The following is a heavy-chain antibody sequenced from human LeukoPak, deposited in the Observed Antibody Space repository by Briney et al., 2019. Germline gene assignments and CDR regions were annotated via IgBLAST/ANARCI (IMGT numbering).Heavy chain of an antibody. J-gene: IGHJ4*02. CDR3: SKRRRRETGPFES. V-gene: IGHV3-23*01. CDR2: SYGNDT. CDR1: GFTISSDA. D-gene: IGHD5-24*01. Sequence: GGSLRLSCVASGFTISSDAMTWVRQAPGQGLEWVSASYGNDTDYTDSVRGRFTISRDDSKNTLYLQMNGLRVEDTAVYYCSKRRRRETGPFESWGQGTLVTVSP.